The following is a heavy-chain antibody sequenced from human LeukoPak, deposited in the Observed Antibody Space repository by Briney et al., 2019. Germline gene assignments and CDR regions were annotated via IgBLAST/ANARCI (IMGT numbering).Heavy chain of an antibody. D-gene: IGHD3-22*01. J-gene: IGHJ4*02. CDR1: GLTVSRHA. CDR3: AKALGGYSYDSSGYYY. V-gene: IGHV3-23*01. CDR2: IAGSGGTP. Sequence: GGSLTLSCAPSGLTVSRHAMSCARHAPGKWREWVSSIAGSGGTPYYQASVQGRFTISRDHSKNTMYLQMNSLSAEDTAVYYCAKALGGYSYDSSGYYYWGQGTLVTVSS.